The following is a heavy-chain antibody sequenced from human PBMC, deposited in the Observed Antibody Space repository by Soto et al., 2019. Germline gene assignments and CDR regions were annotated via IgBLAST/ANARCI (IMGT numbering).Heavy chain of an antibody. Sequence: WISYISHTSSSIYYADSVKGRFTISRDNAKNSLHLQMNSLSDEDTAVYYCARDQVGATSDAFDIWGRGTLVTVS. V-gene: IGHV3-48*02. D-gene: IGHD1-26*01. CDR3: ARDQVGATSDAFDI. CDR2: ISHTSSSI. J-gene: IGHJ3*02.